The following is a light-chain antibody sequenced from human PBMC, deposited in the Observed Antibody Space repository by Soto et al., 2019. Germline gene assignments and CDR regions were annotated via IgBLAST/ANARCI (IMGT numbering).Light chain of an antibody. Sequence: EIVLTQSPATLSLSPGERATLSCRASQSVSGVLAWYQQKPGQAPRLLIYEASNRATGIPARFSGSGSGSDFTLTISSLEPEDFAVYYCQHRSNWPRTFGGGTKVEIK. CDR3: QHRSNWPRT. CDR1: QSVSGV. CDR2: EAS. J-gene: IGKJ4*01. V-gene: IGKV3-11*01.